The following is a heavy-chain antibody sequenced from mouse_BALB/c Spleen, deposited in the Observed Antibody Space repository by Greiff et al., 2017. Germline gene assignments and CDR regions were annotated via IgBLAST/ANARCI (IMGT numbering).Heavy chain of an antibody. J-gene: IGHJ4*01. V-gene: IGHV14-3*02. CDR3: AIYGYDHYAMDY. CDR1: GFNFKDTY. D-gene: IGHD2-2*01. CDR2: IDPANGNT. Sequence: VQLKQSGAELVKPGASVKLSCTASGFNFKDTYMHWVKQRPEQGLEWIGRIDPANGNTKYDPKFQGKATITADTSSNTAYLQLSSLTSEDTAVYYCAIYGYDHYAMDYWGQGTSVTVSS.